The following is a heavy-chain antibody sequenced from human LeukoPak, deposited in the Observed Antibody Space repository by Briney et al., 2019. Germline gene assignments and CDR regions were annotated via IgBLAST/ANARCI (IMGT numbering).Heavy chain of an antibody. CDR3: ASAFNTVTT. D-gene: IGHD4-17*01. CDR1: GFTFSSYS. Sequence: GGSLRLSCAASGFTFSSYSMDWVRQAPGKGLEWVSSISSSSSYKYYADSVKGRFTISRDNAKNSLYLQMNSLRAEDTAVYYCASAFNTVTTWGQGTLVTVSS. V-gene: IGHV3-21*01. CDR2: ISSSSSYK. J-gene: IGHJ4*02.